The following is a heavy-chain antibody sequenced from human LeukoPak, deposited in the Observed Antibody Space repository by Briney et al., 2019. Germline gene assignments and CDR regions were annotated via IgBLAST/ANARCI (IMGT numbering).Heavy chain of an antibody. V-gene: IGHV3-23*01. CDR3: AKGHVVVTAILGP. J-gene: IGHJ5*02. Sequence: GGSLRLSCAASGFTFSSYAMSWVRQAPGKGLEWVSSISGSGGSTYYADSVKGRFTIARDNSKNTLYMQMNSLRAEDTAVYYCAKGHVVVTAILGPWGQGTLVTVSS. D-gene: IGHD2-21*02. CDR1: GFTFSSYA. CDR2: ISGSGGST.